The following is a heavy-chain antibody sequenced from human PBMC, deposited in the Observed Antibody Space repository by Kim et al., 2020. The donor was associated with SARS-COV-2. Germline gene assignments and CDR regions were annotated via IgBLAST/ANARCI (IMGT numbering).Heavy chain of an antibody. CDR1: GFTFSSYD. D-gene: IGHD3-22*01. CDR2: IGTAGDT. J-gene: IGHJ2*01. CDR3: ARGGYYYDSSGYYHWYFDL. V-gene: IGHV3-13*01. Sequence: GGSLRLSCAASGFTFSSYDMHWVRQATGKGLEWVSAIGTAGDTYYQGSVKGRFTISRENAKNSLYLQMNSLRAGDTAVYYCARGGYYYDSSGYYHWYFDLWGRGTLVTVSS.